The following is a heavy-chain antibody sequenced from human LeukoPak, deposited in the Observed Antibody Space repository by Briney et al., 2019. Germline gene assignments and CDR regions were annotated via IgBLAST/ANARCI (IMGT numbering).Heavy chain of an antibody. Sequence: GTSVKVSCKASGFTFTSSAMQRVRQARGQRLEWIGWIVVGSGNTNYAQKFQERVTITRDMSTSTAYMELSSLRSEDTAVYYCAAVMDSSGYYSFDYWGQGTLVTVSS. D-gene: IGHD3-22*01. CDR1: GFTFTSSA. V-gene: IGHV1-58*02. J-gene: IGHJ4*02. CDR2: IVVGSGNT. CDR3: AAVMDSSGYYSFDY.